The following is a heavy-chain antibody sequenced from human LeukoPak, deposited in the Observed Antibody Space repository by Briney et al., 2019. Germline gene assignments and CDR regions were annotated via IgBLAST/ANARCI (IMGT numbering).Heavy chain of an antibody. CDR3: ARGPLYSYGYGGYYFDS. CDR1: GYTFTSYA. V-gene: IGHV1-69*13. CDR2: IIPIFGTA. J-gene: IGHJ4*02. Sequence: GASVKVSCKASGYTFTSYAMNWVRQAPGQGLEWMGGIIPIFGTANYAQKFQGRVTITADESTNTAYMELTSLRSDDTAVYYCARGPLYSYGYGGYYFDSWGQGTLVTVSS. D-gene: IGHD5-18*01.